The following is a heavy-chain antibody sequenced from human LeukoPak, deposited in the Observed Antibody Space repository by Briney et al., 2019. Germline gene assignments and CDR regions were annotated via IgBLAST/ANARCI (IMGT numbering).Heavy chain of an antibody. CDR1: GFTFSTYW. CDR2: IKQDGSEK. CDR3: ARDYYDSSGYLGDNAFDI. V-gene: IGHV3-7*01. D-gene: IGHD3-22*01. J-gene: IGHJ3*02. Sequence: QTGGSLRLSCAASGFTFSTYWMSWVRQAPGKGLEWVANIKQDGSEKYYVDSVKGRFTISRDNAKNSLYLQMNSLRAEDTAVYYCARDYYDSSGYLGDNAFDIWGQGTMVTVSS.